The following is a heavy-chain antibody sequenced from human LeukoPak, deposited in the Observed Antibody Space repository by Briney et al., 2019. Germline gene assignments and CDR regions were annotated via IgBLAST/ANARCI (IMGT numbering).Heavy chain of an antibody. CDR3: AIHTLFRRGCSSGFDY. D-gene: IGHD6-13*01. J-gene: IGHJ4*02. CDR1: GGPISSFY. V-gene: IGHV4-4*09. Sequence: SETVSLTCTVSGGPISSFYWGWIRQAPGKGLVGIGYNYTSGSTNYSPSLKSPVTISVDTSNNQSSLKLSSVTAADTAVYYCAIHTLFRRGCSSGFDYWGQGTLVTVSS. CDR2: NYTSGST.